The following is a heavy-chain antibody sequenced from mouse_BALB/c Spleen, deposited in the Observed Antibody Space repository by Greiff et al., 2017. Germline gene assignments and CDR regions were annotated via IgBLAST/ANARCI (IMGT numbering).Heavy chain of an antibody. CDR1: GYAFSSSW. CDR2: IYPGDGDT. D-gene: IGHD1-1*01. J-gene: IGHJ1*01. Sequence: VQLKESGPELVKPGASVKISCKASGYAFSSSWMNWVKQRPGQGLEWIGRIYPGDGDTNYNGKFKGKATLTADKSSSTAYMQLSSLTSVDSAVYFCARRPLGSSLHWYFDVWGAGTTVTVSS. V-gene: IGHV1-82*01. CDR3: ARRPLGSSLHWYFDV.